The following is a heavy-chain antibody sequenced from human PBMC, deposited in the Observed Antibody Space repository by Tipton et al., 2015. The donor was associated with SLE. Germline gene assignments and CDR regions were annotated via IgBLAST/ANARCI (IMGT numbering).Heavy chain of an antibody. D-gene: IGHD2-8*01. Sequence: GSLRLSCAASGFTFSRYWMNWVRQAPGKGLEWVANIKLDGSEKYYVDSVKGRFTISRDNAKNSLYLQLNSLRAEDTAVYYCATAGGVCTTYYFDYWGQGTLVTVSS. CDR1: GFTFSRYW. CDR2: IKLDGSEK. V-gene: IGHV3-7*01. J-gene: IGHJ4*02. CDR3: ATAGGVCTTYYFDY.